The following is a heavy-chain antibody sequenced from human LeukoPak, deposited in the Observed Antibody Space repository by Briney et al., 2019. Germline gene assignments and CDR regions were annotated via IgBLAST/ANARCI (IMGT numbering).Heavy chain of an antibody. CDR3: ARGYSGTYRVDY. J-gene: IGHJ4*02. CDR2: INTDGTNT. V-gene: IGHV3-74*01. CDR1: GFDFSSYW. D-gene: IGHD1-26*01. Sequence: AGGSLRLCCGASGFDFSSYWMHWVRQVQGKGLVWVSRINTDGTNTTYADSVKGRFTMSRDNAKSRLYLQMNSLRAEDTAVYYCARGYSGTYRVDYWGQGTLVAVSS.